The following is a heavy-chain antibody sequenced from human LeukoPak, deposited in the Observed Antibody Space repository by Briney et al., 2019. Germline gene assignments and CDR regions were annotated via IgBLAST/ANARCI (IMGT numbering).Heavy chain of an antibody. CDR1: GFTFSGFW. V-gene: IGHV3-7*01. CDR3: ARGRGIGA. CDR2: INEDGSEK. Sequence: GGSLRLSCAASGFTFSGFWMTWVRQAPGKGLEWVANINEDGSEKYYVDSVKGRCTISRDNAKKSLSLQMNSLRAGDMGVYYCARGRGIGAWGQGTTVTVSS. J-gene: IGHJ6*02.